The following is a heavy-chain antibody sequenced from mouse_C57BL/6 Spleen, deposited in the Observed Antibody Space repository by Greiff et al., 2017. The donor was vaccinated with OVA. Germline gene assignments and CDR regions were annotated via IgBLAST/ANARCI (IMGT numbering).Heavy chain of an antibody. CDR2: IYPGSGNT. Sequence: QVHVKQSGAELVRPGASVKLSCKASGYTFTDYYINWVKQRPGQGLEWIARIYPGSGNTYYNEKLKGKATLTADKSSSTAYMQLSSLTSEDSAVYVSAKGGYGSSGYFDVWGTGTTVTVSS. D-gene: IGHD1-1*01. CDR3: AKGGYGSSGYFDV. V-gene: IGHV1-76*01. J-gene: IGHJ1*03. CDR1: GYTFTDYY.